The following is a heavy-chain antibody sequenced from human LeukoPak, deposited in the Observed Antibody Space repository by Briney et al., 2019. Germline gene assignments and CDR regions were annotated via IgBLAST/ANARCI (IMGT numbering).Heavy chain of an antibody. D-gene: IGHD3-10*01. V-gene: IGHV4-39*01. Sequence: PSETLSLTCTVSGGSISSSSYYWGWIRQPPGKGLEWIGSIYYSGSTYYNPSLKSRVTISVDTSKNQFSLKLSSVTAADTAVYYCARTGGSVLLWFGESQNWFDPWGQGTLVTVSS. CDR3: ARTGGSVLLWFGESQNWFDP. CDR1: GGSISSSSYY. J-gene: IGHJ5*02. CDR2: IYYSGST.